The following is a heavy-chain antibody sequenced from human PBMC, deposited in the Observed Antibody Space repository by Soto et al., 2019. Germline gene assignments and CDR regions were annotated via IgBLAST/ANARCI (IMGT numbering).Heavy chain of an antibody. V-gene: IGHV3-23*01. J-gene: IGHJ4*02. CDR1: GFTFSTYG. CDR2: VTSNGAIT. CDR3: AKGAGGYLDS. Sequence: EVQLLESGGGLVQPGGSLSLSCAASGFTFSTYGMSWVRQAPGKGLEWVSTVTSNGAITYYADSVKGRFTISRDNSKNTLYLQMNILRAEDAAVYYCAKGAGGYLDSWGQGTLVIVSS. D-gene: IGHD2-15*01.